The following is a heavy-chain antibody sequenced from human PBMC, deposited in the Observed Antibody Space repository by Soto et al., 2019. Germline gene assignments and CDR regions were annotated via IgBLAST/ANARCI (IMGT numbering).Heavy chain of an antibody. Sequence: QVQLVESGGGVVQPGRSLRLSCAASGFTFSSYGMHWVRQAPGKGLEWVAVISYDGSNKYYADSVKGRFTISRDNSKNTLYLQMNSLRAEDTAVYYCAKDLVPAAIYYYGMDVWGQGTTVTVSS. CDR1: GFTFSSYG. CDR3: AKDLVPAAIYYYGMDV. CDR2: ISYDGSNK. J-gene: IGHJ6*02. D-gene: IGHD2-2*01. V-gene: IGHV3-30*18.